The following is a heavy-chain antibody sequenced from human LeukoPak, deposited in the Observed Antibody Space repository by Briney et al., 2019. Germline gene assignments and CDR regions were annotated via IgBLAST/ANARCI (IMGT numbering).Heavy chain of an antibody. CDR1: GFSFDEYA. CDR3: AKDARESGGDPLFDY. V-gene: IGHV3-9*01. Sequence: GTSLRLSCAASGFSFDEYAIHWVRQAQGKGLEWVSGISWNSGSKDYVDSVKGRFTISRDNAKKSLYLQMNSLRAEDTALYYCAKDARESGGDPLFDYWGQGTLVTVSS. CDR2: ISWNSGSK. J-gene: IGHJ4*02. D-gene: IGHD2-21*02.